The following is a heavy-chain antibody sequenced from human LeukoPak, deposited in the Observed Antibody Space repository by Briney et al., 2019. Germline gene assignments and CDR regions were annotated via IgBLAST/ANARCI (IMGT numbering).Heavy chain of an antibody. CDR2: ISGSGGST. V-gene: IGHV3-23*01. CDR3: AKGAYYDYVWGSYRYFYLDY. J-gene: IGHJ4*02. CDR1: GFAFSSYA. Sequence: GGSLRLSCAASGFAFSSYAMSWVRQAPGEGLGWVSAISGSGGSTYYADSVKGRFTISRDNSKNTLYLQMNSLRAEDTAVYYCAKGAYYDYVWGSYRYFYLDYWGQGTLVTVSS. D-gene: IGHD3-16*02.